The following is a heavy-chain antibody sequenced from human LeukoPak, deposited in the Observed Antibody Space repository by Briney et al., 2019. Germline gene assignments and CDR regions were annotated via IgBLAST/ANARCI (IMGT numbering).Heavy chain of an antibody. V-gene: IGHV3-23*01. CDR2: ISGSGGST. CDR3: AKAEPSPYGILTGYSYYYYGMDV. Sequence: GGSLRLSCAASGFTFSSYAMSWVRQAPGKGLEWVSAISGSGGSTYYADSVKGRFTISRDNSKNTLYLQMNSLRAEDTAVYYCAKAEPSPYGILTGYSYYYYGMDVWGQGTTVTVSS. CDR1: GFTFSSYA. D-gene: IGHD3-9*01. J-gene: IGHJ6*02.